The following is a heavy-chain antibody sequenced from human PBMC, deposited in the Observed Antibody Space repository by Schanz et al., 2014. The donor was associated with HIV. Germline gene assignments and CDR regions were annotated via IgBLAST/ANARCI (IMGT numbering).Heavy chain of an antibody. CDR2: IWYDGSNK. CDR3: AKGQRGMVRGDNDY. D-gene: IGHD3-10*01. J-gene: IGHJ4*02. V-gene: IGHV3-33*06. CDR1: GFTFSSYG. Sequence: VQLVESGGGVVQPGRSLRLSCAASGFTFSSYGMHWVRQAPGKGLEWVAVIWYDGSNKYYADSVKGRFTISRDNSKNTLYLQMNSLRAEDTAVYYCAKGQRGMVRGDNDYWGQGTLVTVSS.